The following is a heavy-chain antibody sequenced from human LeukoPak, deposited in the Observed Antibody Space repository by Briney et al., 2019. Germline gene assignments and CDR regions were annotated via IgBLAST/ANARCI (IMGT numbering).Heavy chain of an antibody. Sequence: GGSLRLSCAASGFTFSSYWMSWVRQAPGKGLEWVANIKQDGSEKYYVDSVKGRFTISRDNAKNSLYLQMNSLRAEDTAVYYCARISRYCSGSCYYFDYWGQGTLVTVSS. CDR2: IKQDGSEK. CDR1: GFTFSSYW. V-gene: IGHV3-7*01. J-gene: IGHJ4*02. D-gene: IGHD2-15*01. CDR3: ARISRYCSGSCYYFDY.